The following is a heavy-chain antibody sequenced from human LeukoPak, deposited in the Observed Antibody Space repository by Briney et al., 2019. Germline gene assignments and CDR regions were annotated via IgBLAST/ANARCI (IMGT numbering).Heavy chain of an antibody. CDR2: IYYSGST. CDR1: GGSISGYY. V-gene: IGHV4-59*01. D-gene: IGHD2-8*02. CDR3: AGGGVWFDY. Sequence: SETLSLTCTVSGGSISGYYWSWVRQPPGKGLEWIGYIYYSGSTNYNPSLKSRVTISVDTSRNQFSLKLSSVTAADTAVYYCAGGGVWFDYWGQGTLVTVSS. J-gene: IGHJ4*02.